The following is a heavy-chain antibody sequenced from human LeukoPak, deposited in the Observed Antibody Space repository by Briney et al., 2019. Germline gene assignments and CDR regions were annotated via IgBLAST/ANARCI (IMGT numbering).Heavy chain of an antibody. CDR3: ARHSVGQWLVPAWFDP. J-gene: IGHJ5*02. CDR1: GGSFSGYY. Sequence: PSETLSLTCAVYGGSFSGYYWSWIRQPPGKGLEWIGEINHSGSTNYNPSLKSRVTISVDTSKNQFSLKLSSVTAADTAVYYCARHSVGQWLVPAWFDPWGQGTLVTVSS. D-gene: IGHD6-19*01. V-gene: IGHV4-34*01. CDR2: INHSGST.